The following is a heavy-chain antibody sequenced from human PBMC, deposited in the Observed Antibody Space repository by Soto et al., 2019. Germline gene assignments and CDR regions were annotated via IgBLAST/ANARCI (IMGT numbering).Heavy chain of an antibody. CDR3: TTDTRWAVAGSPPQDC. J-gene: IGHJ4*02. CDR1: AFTFNNAW. Sequence: EVQLVESGGGLVKPGGSLRLSCAASAFTFNNAWMNWVRQAPGKGLEWVGRIKSKTDGGTTDYAAPVKGRFIISRDDSKHTLYLQMNSLKTEDTAVYYCTTDTRWAVAGSPPQDCWGQGTLVTVSS. CDR2: IKSKTDGGTT. V-gene: IGHV3-15*07. D-gene: IGHD6-19*01.